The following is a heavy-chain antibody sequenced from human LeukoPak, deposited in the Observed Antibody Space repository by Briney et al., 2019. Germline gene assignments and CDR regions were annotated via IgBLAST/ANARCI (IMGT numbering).Heavy chain of an antibody. Sequence: ASVKVSCKASGYTFTSYGISWVRQAPGQGLEWMGWISAYNGNTNYAQKLQGRVTMTTDTSTITAYMELRSLRSDDTAVYYCARDRSYYDFWSGYKDYYYYYGMDVWGQGTTVTVSS. D-gene: IGHD3-3*01. CDR3: ARDRSYYDFWSGYKDYYYYYGMDV. J-gene: IGHJ6*02. V-gene: IGHV1-18*01. CDR1: GYTFTSYG. CDR2: ISAYNGNT.